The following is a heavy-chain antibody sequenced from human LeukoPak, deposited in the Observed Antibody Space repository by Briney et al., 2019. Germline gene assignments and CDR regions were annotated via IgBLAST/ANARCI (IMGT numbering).Heavy chain of an antibody. Sequence: SETLSLTCTVSSDSISSYYWSWIRQAPGKGLEWIGYIYYSGSTNYNPALKSRVTISVDTSKNQFPLKLSSVTAADTAVYYCATGEGCSGGSCYSAFGYWGQGTLVTVSS. D-gene: IGHD2-15*01. CDR1: SDSISSYY. CDR2: IYYSGST. J-gene: IGHJ4*02. CDR3: ATGEGCSGGSCYSAFGY. V-gene: IGHV4-59*01.